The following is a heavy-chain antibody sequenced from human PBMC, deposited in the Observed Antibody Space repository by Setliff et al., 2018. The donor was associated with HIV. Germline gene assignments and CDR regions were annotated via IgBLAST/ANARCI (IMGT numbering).Heavy chain of an antibody. CDR1: GYTFTTYG. CDR3: ARAEYYEYVWGSYPDSWSGP. V-gene: IGHV1-18*01. CDR2: ISAYSGNT. Sequence: GASVKVSCKASGYTFTTYGISWVRQAPGQGLEWMGWISAYSGNTHYAQKYQGRVTMTTDTSTSTAYMELRSLRSHDTAVYYCARAEYYEYVWGSYPDSWSGPWGQGTLVTVSS. D-gene: IGHD3-16*02. J-gene: IGHJ5*02.